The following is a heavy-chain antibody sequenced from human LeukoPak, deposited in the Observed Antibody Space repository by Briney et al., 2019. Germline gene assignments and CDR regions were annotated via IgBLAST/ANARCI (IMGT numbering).Heavy chain of an antibody. J-gene: IGHJ4*02. CDR2: ISYDGSNK. Sequence: PGGSLRLSCAASGFTFSSYAMHWVRQAPGKGLEWVAVISYDGSNKYYADSVKGRFTISRDNSKNTLYLQMNSLRAEDTAVYYCARSIFSSSWYDGDYWGQGTLVTVSS. CDR3: ARSIFSSSWYDGDY. V-gene: IGHV3-30*04. D-gene: IGHD6-13*01. CDR1: GFTFSSYA.